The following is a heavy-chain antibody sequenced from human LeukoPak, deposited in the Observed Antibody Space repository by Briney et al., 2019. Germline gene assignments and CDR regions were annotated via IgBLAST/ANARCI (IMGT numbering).Heavy chain of an antibody. J-gene: IGHJ4*02. CDR2: INPSGGST. D-gene: IGHD4-17*01. CDR3: ARARLERTTVTEFDY. CDR1: GYTSTSYY. Sequence: GASVKVSCKASGYTSTSYYMHWVRQAPGQGLEWMGIINPSGGSTSYAQKFQGRVTMTRDTSTSTVYMELRSLRSDDTAVYYCARARLERTTVTEFDYWGQGTLVTVSS. V-gene: IGHV1-46*01.